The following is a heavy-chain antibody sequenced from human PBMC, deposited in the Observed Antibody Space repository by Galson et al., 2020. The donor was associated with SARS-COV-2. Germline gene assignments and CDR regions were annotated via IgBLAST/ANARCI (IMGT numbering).Heavy chain of an antibody. J-gene: IGHJ4*02. V-gene: IGHV3-30*04. CDR1: GFTFSSYA. CDR2: ISYDGSNK. CDR3: ARPGSGSYYAPIDY. D-gene: IGHD1-26*01. Sequence: GGSLRLSCAASGFTFSSYAMHWVRQAPGKGLEWVAVISYDGSNKYYADSVKGRFTISRDNSKNTLYLQMNSLRAEDTAVYYCARPGSGSYYAPIDYWGQGTLVTVSS.